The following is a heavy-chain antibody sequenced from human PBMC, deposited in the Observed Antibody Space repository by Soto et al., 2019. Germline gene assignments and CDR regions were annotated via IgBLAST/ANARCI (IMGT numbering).Heavy chain of an antibody. CDR3: AKHLRGGRLQSPFDL. CDR1: GFSCGTYT. D-gene: IGHD1-1*01. CDR2: LSYSVGTT. J-gene: IGHJ4*02. V-gene: IGHV3-23*01. Sequence: GGSLRLSCAVSGFSCGTYTVNWFRQAPGMGLEWVSGLSYSVGTTHYAYSVKGRFTISTDKSKNTLYRQMNNLRAEDTAVYYCAKHLRGGRLQSPFDLWGQGTQVTVSS.